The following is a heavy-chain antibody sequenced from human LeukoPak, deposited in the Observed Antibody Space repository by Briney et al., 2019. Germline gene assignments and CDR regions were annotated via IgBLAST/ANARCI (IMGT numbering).Heavy chain of an antibody. D-gene: IGHD3-22*01. CDR3: ARKRRYYYDSSGYYVWDY. CDR1: GGSFSGCY. Sequence: SETLSLTCAVYGGSFSGCYWSWIRQPPGKGLEWIGEINHSGSTNYNPSLKSRVTISVDTSKNQFSLKLSSVTAADTAVYYCARKRRYYYDSSGYYVWDYWGQGTLVTVSS. CDR2: INHSGST. J-gene: IGHJ4*02. V-gene: IGHV4-34*01.